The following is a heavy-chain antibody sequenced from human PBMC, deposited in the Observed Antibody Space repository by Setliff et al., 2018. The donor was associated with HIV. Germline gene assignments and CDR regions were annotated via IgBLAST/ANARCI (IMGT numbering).Heavy chain of an antibody. CDR1: GGSISSGDYY. CDR3: ARASSGYLIVHY. Sequence: SETLSLTCTVSGGSISSGDYYWSWIRQPPGKGLEWIGYTYYSGYTQYNPSLKSRVTISADTSKNQFSLKLRSVSAADTAVYYCARASSGYLIVHYWGQGTLVTVSS. J-gene: IGHJ4*02. D-gene: IGHD3-22*01. CDR2: TYYSGYT. V-gene: IGHV4-30-4*01.